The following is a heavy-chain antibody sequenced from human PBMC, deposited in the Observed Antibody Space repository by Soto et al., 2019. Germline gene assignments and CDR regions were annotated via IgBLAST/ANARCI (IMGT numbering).Heavy chain of an antibody. J-gene: IGHJ5*01. V-gene: IGHV1-18*01. CDR1: GYAFSNYG. CDR3: AKINTSRIDS. D-gene: IGHD2-2*01. CDR2: ISVYNSYA. Sequence: QVQLVQSGAELRKPGASVKVSCKTSGYAFSNYGISWVRQAPGQGLEWMGWISVYNSYAHSAQKFQGRVIMTTESSTSTAFLELRDLRYDDTAVYYCAKINTSRIDSWGQGTLVTVSS.